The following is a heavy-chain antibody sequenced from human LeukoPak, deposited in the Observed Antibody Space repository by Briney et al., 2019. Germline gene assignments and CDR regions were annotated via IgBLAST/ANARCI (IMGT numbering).Heavy chain of an antibody. CDR3: AKDQAECYYDSSGYWLY. D-gene: IGHD3-22*01. J-gene: IGHJ4*02. V-gene: IGHV3-23*01. CDR2: ISGSGGST. CDR1: GFTFSSYA. Sequence: GGSLRLSCAASGFTFSSYAMSWVRQAPGKGLEWVSAISGSGGSTYYADSVKGRFTISRDNSKNTLYLQMNSLRAEDTAVYYCAKDQAECYYDSSGYWLYWGQGTLVTVSS.